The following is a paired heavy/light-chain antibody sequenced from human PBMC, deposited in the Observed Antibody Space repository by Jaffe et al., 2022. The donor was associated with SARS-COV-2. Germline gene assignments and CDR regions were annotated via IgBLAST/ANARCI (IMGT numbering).Heavy chain of an antibody. CDR1: GYTFTNYA. D-gene: IGHD6-13*01. CDR2: VSSGNVNT. CDR3: ARGGGSSPGDY. J-gene: IGHJ4*02. V-gene: IGHV1-3*01. Sequence: QVQLVQSGAEVKKPGASVRVSCEASGYTFTNYAMHWVRQAPGQRLEWMGWVSSGNVNTKYSQKFQGRVTITRDTSASTAYMELSSLTSEDTAVYYCARGGGSSPGDYWGQGTLVTVSS.
Light chain of an antibody. CDR2: RNN. V-gene: IGLV1-47*01. Sequence: QSVLTQSPSASETPGQRVTISCSGSSSNIGSNYVHWYQQLPGTAPKLLIHRNNQRPSGVPDRFSGSKSGTSASLAISGLRSEDEADYYCAAWDDSLSIYVFGTGTKVTVL. CDR3: AAWDDSLSIYV. CDR1: SSNIGSNY. J-gene: IGLJ1*01.